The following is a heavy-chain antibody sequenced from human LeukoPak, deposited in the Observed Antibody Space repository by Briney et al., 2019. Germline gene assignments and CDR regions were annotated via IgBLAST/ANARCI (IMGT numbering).Heavy chain of an antibody. D-gene: IGHD2-15*01. CDR3: ARGDLGYCSGGSCYPPDY. CDR2: ISSSSSYI. V-gene: IGHV3-21*01. CDR1: GFTFSSYS. J-gene: IGHJ4*02. Sequence: GGSLRLSCAASGFTFSSYSMNWVRQAPGKGLEWVSSISSSSSYIYYADSVKGRFTISRDNAKNSLYLQMNSLRAEDTAVYYCARGDLGYCSGGSCYPPDYWGQGTLVTVSS.